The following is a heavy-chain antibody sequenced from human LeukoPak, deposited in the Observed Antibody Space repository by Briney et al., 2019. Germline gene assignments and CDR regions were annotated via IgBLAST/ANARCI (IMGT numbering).Heavy chain of an antibody. D-gene: IGHD2-2*01. CDR1: GGSISSSSYY. CDR3: ASLVVVVPAATCYFDY. J-gene: IGHJ4*02. CDR2: IYYSGST. V-gene: IGHV4-39*01. Sequence: SETLSLTRTVSGGSISSSSYYWGWIRQPPGKGLEWIGSIYYSGSTYYNPSLKSRVTISVDTSKNQFSLKLSSVTAADTAVYYCASLVVVVPAATCYFDYWGQGTLVTVSS.